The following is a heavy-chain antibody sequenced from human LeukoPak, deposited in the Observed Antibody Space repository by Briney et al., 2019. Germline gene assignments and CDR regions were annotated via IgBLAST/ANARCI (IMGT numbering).Heavy chain of an antibody. CDR2: ISYDGSNK. Sequence: GRSLRLSCAASGFTFSSYAMHWVRQAPGKGLEWVAVISYDGSNKYYADSVEGRFTISRDNSKNTLYLQMNSLRAEDTAVYYCARVDCSGGSCYSASLTVDYWGQGTLVIVSS. J-gene: IGHJ4*02. D-gene: IGHD2-15*01. CDR1: GFTFSSYA. CDR3: ARVDCSGGSCYSASLTVDY. V-gene: IGHV3-30-3*01.